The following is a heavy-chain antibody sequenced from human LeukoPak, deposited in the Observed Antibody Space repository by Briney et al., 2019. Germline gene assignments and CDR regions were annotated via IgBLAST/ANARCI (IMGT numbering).Heavy chain of an antibody. V-gene: IGHV1-18*01. D-gene: IGHD4-17*01. CDR1: GYTFTSYG. J-gene: IGHJ4*02. CDR3: ARELGRISDTYTSVTTGY. CDR2: ISAYNGNT. Sequence: GASVKVSCKASGYTFTSYGISWVRQAPGQGLEWMGWISAYNGNTNYAQKLQGRVTMTTDTSTSTAYMELRSLRSDDTAVYFCARELGRISDTYTSVTTGYWGQGTLVTVSS.